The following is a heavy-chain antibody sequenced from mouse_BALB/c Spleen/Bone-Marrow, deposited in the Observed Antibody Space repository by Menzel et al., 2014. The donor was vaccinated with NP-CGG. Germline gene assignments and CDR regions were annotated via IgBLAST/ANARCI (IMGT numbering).Heavy chain of an antibody. D-gene: IGHD2-4*01. CDR1: GYTFTSYY. Sequence: QVQLQQSGPELVKPGASVMISCKASGYTFTSYYVHWVRRRPGQGLEWIGWIYPGDFNTKYNEKFKGKATLTADKSSSTASMQVSSLTSEDSAVYFCARKSQRAYDSMNYWGQGTSVTVSS. J-gene: IGHJ4*01. V-gene: IGHV1S56*01. CDR2: IYPGDFNT. CDR3: ARKSQRAYDSMNY.